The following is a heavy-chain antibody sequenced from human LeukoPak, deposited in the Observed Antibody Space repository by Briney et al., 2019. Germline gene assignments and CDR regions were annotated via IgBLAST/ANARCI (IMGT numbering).Heavy chain of an antibody. D-gene: IGHD1-26*01. Sequence: GGSLRLSCAASGFTFSNYAMSWVRQAPGKGLEWVSLISWDGGSTYYADSVKGRFTISRDNSKNSLYLQMNSLRTEDTALYYCAKDWSYRIGVGYFDYWGQGTLVTVSS. CDR1: GFTFSNYA. V-gene: IGHV3-43*02. CDR3: AKDWSYRIGVGYFDY. J-gene: IGHJ4*02. CDR2: ISWDGGST.